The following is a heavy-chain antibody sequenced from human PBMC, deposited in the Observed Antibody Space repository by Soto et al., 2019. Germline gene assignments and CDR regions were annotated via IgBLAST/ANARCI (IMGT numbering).Heavy chain of an antibody. CDR2: ISGSGGST. CDR3: AKDHGNPGYSYGWLFDY. Sequence: EVQLLESGGGLVQPGGSLRLSCAASGFTFSSYAMSWVRQAPGKGLEWVSAISGSGGSTYYADSVKGRFTISRDNSKNTLYLQMISLRAEDTAVYYCAKDHGNPGYSYGWLFDYWGQGTLVTVSS. CDR1: GFTFSSYA. J-gene: IGHJ4*02. V-gene: IGHV3-23*01. D-gene: IGHD5-18*01.